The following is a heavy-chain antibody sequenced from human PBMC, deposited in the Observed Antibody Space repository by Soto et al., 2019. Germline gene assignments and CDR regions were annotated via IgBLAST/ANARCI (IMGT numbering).Heavy chain of an antibody. V-gene: IGHV1-69*12. CDR1: GGTFSSYA. J-gene: IGHJ4*02. CDR3: ASHYDSSGYYYRGLDY. Sequence: QVQLVQSGAEVKKPGSSVKVSCKASGGTFSSYAISWVRQAPGQGLEWMGGIIPIFGTADYAQKFQGRVTITADESTSTGNTELSSLRSEDTAGYYCASHYDSSGYYYRGLDYWGQGTLVTVSS. D-gene: IGHD3-22*01. CDR2: IIPIFGTA.